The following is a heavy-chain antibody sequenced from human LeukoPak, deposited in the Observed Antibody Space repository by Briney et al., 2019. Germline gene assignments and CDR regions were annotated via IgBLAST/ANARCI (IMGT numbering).Heavy chain of an antibody. CDR2: INHSGST. CDR3: ARDVGGLIDY. V-gene: IGHV4-34*01. CDR1: GGSFSGYY. D-gene: IGHD2-15*01. Sequence: SETLSLTCAVYGGSFSGYYWSWIRQPPGKGLEWIGEINHSGSTNYNPSFKSRVTISVDTSKYQFSLKLTSVTAADTALYSCARDVGGLIDYWGHRT. J-gene: IGHJ4*01.